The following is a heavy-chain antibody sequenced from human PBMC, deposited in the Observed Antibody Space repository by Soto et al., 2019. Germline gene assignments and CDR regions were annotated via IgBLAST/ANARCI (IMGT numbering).Heavy chain of an antibody. CDR1: GFTFSNAW. CDR3: TTPLEYCSGGSCYGDAFDI. D-gene: IGHD2-15*01. V-gene: IGHV3-15*01. CDR2: IKSKTDGGTT. Sequence: GESLKISCAASGFTFSNAWMSWVRQAPGKGLEWVGRIKSKTDGGTTDYAAPVKGRFTISRDDSKNTLYLQMNSLKTEDTAVYYCTTPLEYCSGGSCYGDAFDIWGQGTMVTVSS. J-gene: IGHJ3*02.